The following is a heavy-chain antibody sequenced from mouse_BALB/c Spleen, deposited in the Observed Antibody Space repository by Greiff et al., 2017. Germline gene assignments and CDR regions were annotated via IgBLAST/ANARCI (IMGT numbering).Heavy chain of an antibody. Sequence: EVQLVESGGGLVKPGGSLKLSCAASGFTFSSYTMSWVRQTPEKRPEWVATISSGGSYTYYPDSVKGRFTISRDNAKNTLYLQMSSLKSEDTAMYYCTRETTGGYFDVWGAGTTVTVSS. J-gene: IGHJ1*01. CDR2: ISSGGSYT. V-gene: IGHV5-6-4*01. CDR3: TRETTGGYFDV. CDR1: GFTFSSYT. D-gene: IGHD1-1*01.